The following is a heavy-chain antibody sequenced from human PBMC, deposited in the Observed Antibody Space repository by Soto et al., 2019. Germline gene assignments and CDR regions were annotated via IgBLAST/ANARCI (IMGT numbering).Heavy chain of an antibody. CDR1: GYSFTNYW. D-gene: IGHD3-22*01. J-gene: IGHJ4*02. CDR2: INPGDSDT. V-gene: IGHV5-51*01. Sequence: GASLKISCKGSGYSFTNYWIGWVRQMPGEGLEWMGIINPGDSDTRYSPSFQGQVTISADKSISTAYLHYSSLRASDTAMYYCARRDSSGFPDYWGQGTLVTVSS. CDR3: ARRDSSGFPDY.